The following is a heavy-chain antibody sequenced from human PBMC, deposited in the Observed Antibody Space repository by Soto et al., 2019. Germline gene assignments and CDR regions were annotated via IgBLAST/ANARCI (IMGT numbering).Heavy chain of an antibody. D-gene: IGHD6-13*01. J-gene: IGHJ6*02. CDR1: GGSISSGGYY. V-gene: IGHV4-31*03. CDR3: ARGQYSSSWYSGYYYGMDV. CDR2: IYYSGST. Sequence: SETLSLTCTVSGGSISSGGYYWSWIRQHPGKGLEWIGYIYYSGSTYYNPSLKSRVTISVDTSKNQFSLKLSSVTAADTAVYYCARGQYSSSWYSGYYYGMDVWGQGTTVTVSS.